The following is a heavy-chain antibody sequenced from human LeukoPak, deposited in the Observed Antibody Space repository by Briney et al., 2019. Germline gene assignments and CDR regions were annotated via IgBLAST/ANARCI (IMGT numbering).Heavy chain of an antibody. J-gene: IGHJ4*02. V-gene: IGHV1-2*02. D-gene: IGHD4-23*01. Sequence: ASVTVSCKPSGYTLIAYYMHWVRQAPGQGLEWMGWINPRTGDTNYAQKFQGRVTMTRDTFISTAYMELRSLKSDDTAVYYCATGVITPGFDYWGQGTLVTVPS. CDR3: ATGVITPGFDY. CDR1: GYTLIAYY. CDR2: INPRTGDT.